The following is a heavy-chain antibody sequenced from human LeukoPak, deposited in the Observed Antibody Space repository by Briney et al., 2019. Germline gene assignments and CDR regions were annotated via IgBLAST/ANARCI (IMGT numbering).Heavy chain of an antibody. J-gene: IGHJ4*02. CDR1: GGSISSGGYS. CDR2: IYYSGST. V-gene: IGHV4-30-4*07. CDR3: ARDRVPPKYFDY. Sequence: SQTLSLTCAVSGGSISSGGYSWSWLRQPPGTGLEWIGYIYYSGSTYYNPSLKSRVTISVDTSKNQFSLKLSSVTAADTAVYYCARDRVPPKYFDYWGQGTLVTVSS. D-gene: IGHD3-10*01.